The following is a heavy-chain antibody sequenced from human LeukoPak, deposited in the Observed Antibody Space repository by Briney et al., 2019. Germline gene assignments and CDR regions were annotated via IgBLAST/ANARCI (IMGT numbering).Heavy chain of an antibody. CDR2: ISGSGGGT. Sequence: PSETLSLTCAVYGGSFSGYYWSWICRPPGKGLEWVSAISGSGGGTYYADSVKGRFTISRDNSKNTLYLQMNSLRAEDTAVYYCAKGVLRYFDWLLYSGMDVWGQGTTVTVSS. V-gene: IGHV3-23*01. CDR1: GGSFSGYY. D-gene: IGHD3-9*01. J-gene: IGHJ6*02. CDR3: AKGVLRYFDWLLYSGMDV.